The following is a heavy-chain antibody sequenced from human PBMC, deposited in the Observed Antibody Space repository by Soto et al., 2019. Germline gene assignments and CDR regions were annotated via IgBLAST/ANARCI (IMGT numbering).Heavy chain of an antibody. V-gene: IGHV1-18*04. CDR2: ISTYSGKT. J-gene: IGHJ6*02. CDR3: AIAAETRSYGMDV. Sequence: QVQLVQSGAEVKKPGASVKVSCKASDYTFTSYGISWVRQAPGQGLEWMGWISTYSGKTDYARKVQGRVTMTTDTSTSAAYMEMRSLRFDDTAVYYCAIAAETRSYGMDVWGQGTTVTVS. CDR1: DYTFTSYG.